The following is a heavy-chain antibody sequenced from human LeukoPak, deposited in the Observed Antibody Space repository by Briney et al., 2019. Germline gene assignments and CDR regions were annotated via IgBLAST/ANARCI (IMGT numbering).Heavy chain of an antibody. J-gene: IGHJ4*02. V-gene: IGHV1-2*02. Sequence: ASVKVSCKASGYTFTGYYMHWVRQAPGQGLEWMGWINPNSGGTNYAQKFQGRVTMTRDTSISTAYMELSRLRSDDTAVYYCVRGLKYYDFWSGLDYWGQGTLVTVSS. CDR2: INPNSGGT. CDR3: VRGLKYYDFWSGLDY. D-gene: IGHD3-3*01. CDR1: GYTFTGYY.